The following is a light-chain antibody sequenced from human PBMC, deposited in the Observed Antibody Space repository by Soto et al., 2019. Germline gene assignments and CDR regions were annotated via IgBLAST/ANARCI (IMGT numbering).Light chain of an antibody. Sequence: DMQMTQSASTLSASVGDRVTITCRASQTISSWLAWYQQKPGKAPNLLIYDASTLERGVPSRFSGTGSGTEFTLSFDRLQPDDFATYYCQQYHTSSITFGQVTRLQIK. J-gene: IGKJ5*01. CDR2: DAS. CDR1: QTISSW. V-gene: IGKV1-5*01. CDR3: QQYHTSSIT.